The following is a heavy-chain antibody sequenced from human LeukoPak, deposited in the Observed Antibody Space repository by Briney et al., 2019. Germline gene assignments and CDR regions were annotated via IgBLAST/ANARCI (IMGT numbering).Heavy chain of an antibody. CDR3: ARELSWSGRDH. CDR1: GFTFSGSW. V-gene: IGHV3-7*01. D-gene: IGHD3-3*01. J-gene: IGHJ4*02. Sequence: GGSLRLSCAASGFTFSGSWMSWVRQAPGKGLEWVANINQDGSAKNYLDSVKGRFTISIDRGKNSLYLQMNSLRDEDTAVYYCARELSWSGRDHRGQGTLVTVSS. CDR2: INQDGSAK.